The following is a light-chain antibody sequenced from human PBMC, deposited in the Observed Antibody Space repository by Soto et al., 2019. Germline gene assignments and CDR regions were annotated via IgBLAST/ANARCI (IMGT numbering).Light chain of an antibody. CDR3: QQYCSSPLT. J-gene: IGKJ1*01. Sequence: EIVLTQSPGTLSLSPGERATLSCRASKSVSSSYLAWYQQKPGQAPRLLIYGASSRATGIPDRFSGSGSGTDCPLTIIRLELEDFALYCCQQYCSSPLTFSQGTKLEIK. CDR2: GAS. CDR1: KSVSSSY. V-gene: IGKV3-20*01.